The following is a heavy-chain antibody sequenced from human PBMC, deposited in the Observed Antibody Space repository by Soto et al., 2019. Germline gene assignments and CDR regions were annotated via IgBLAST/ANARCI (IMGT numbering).Heavy chain of an antibody. J-gene: IGHJ4*02. CDR3: AREAHDSSGYYPIDY. CDR2: VYYSGST. D-gene: IGHD3-22*01. V-gene: IGHV4-59*01. CDR1: GYSISPYY. Sequence: SETLSLTCTVSGYSISPYYWSWIRQLPGNGLEWIGYVYYSGSTNYGPSLQNRVTISVDTSKNQFSLRLNSVTAADTAVYYCAREAHDSSGYYPIDYWGQGTLVTVSS.